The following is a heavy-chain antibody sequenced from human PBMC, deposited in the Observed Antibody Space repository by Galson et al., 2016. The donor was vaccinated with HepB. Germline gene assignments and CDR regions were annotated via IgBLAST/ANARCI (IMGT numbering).Heavy chain of an antibody. D-gene: IGHD1-1*01. V-gene: IGHV4-34*01. CDR2: INHGGLT. CDR1: GGSFSSYQ. Sequence: ETLSLTCAVHGGSFSSYQWTWIRQAPGKGLAWIGEINHGGLTNYKPSLKSRITLSVDKSKNQFSRSLSRVTAADTAVYYCARGTSGSAWGASYFHNYYMDVWGEGTTVTVSS. CDR3: ARGTSGSAWGASYFHNYYMDV. J-gene: IGHJ6*03.